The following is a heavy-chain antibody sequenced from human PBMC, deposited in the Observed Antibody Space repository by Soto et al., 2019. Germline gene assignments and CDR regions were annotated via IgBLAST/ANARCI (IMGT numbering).Heavy chain of an antibody. Sequence: PSETLSLTCAVYGGSFSGYYWSWIRQPPGKGLEWIGEINHSGSTNYNPSLKSRVTISVDTSKNQFSLKLSSVTAADTAVYYCASRAGSWYYNLFDPWGQGTLVTVSS. CDR2: INHSGST. CDR3: ASRAGSWYYNLFDP. V-gene: IGHV4-34*01. CDR1: GGSFSGYY. J-gene: IGHJ5*02. D-gene: IGHD6-13*01.